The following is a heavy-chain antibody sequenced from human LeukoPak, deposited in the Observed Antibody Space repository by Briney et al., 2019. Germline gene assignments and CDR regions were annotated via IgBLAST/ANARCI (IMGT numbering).Heavy chain of an antibody. D-gene: IGHD3-3*01. Sequence: GGTLTLTCAASGFTFSSNGMSWLRQAPGKGLVGLSALSGSGGSTYYADSVKSRFTISRDNSKNKLYLNMNSLKAEDTAVHYCAEDERGAILGRSEYYFDYWGQGSLVTVSS. CDR3: AEDERGAILGRSEYYFDY. V-gene: IGHV3-23*01. CDR2: LSGSGGST. CDR1: GFTFSSNG. J-gene: IGHJ4*02.